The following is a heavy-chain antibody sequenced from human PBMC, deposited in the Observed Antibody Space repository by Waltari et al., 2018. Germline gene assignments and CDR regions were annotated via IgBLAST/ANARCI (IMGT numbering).Heavy chain of an antibody. CDR2: IYHSGST. CDR1: GYSISSGYY. CDR3: ARPLGTVDDY. V-gene: IGHV4-38-2*01. D-gene: IGHD2-8*02. Sequence: QVQLQESGPGLVKPSETLSLTCAVSGYSISSGYYWGWIRQPPGKGLEWIGSIYHSGSTYYNPSLKSRVTISVDTSKNQFSLKLSSVTAADTAVYYCARPLGTVDDYWGQGILVTVSS. J-gene: IGHJ4*02.